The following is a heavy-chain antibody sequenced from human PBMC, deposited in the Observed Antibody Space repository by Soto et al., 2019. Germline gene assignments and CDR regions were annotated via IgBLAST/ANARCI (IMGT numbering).Heavy chain of an antibody. Sequence: GGSLRLSCAASGFTFSSYGMHWVRQAPGKGLEWVAVIWYDGSNKYYADSVKGRFTISRDNSKNTLYLQMNSLRAEDTAVYYCARLGCSGGSCYSEPYYYYYYMDVWGKGTTVTVSS. CDR2: IWYDGSNK. J-gene: IGHJ6*03. V-gene: IGHV3-33*01. CDR3: ARLGCSGGSCYSEPYYYYYYMDV. D-gene: IGHD2-15*01. CDR1: GFTFSSYG.